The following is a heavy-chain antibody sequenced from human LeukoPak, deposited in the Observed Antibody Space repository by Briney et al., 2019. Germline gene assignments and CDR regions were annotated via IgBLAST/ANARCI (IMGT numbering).Heavy chain of an antibody. Sequence: SETLSLTRTVSGGSISSYYWSWIRQPPGKGLEWIGYIYYSGSTNYNPSLKSRVTISVDTSKNQFSLKLSSVTAADTAVYYCASNYDSFAAHAFDIWGQGTMVTVSS. V-gene: IGHV4-59*01. CDR1: GGSISSYY. CDR2: IYYSGST. CDR3: ASNYDSFAAHAFDI. J-gene: IGHJ3*02. D-gene: IGHD3-10*01.